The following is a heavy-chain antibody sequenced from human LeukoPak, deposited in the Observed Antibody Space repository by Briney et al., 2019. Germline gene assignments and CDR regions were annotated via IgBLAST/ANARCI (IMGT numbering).Heavy chain of an antibody. D-gene: IGHD2-15*01. Sequence: GGSLRLSCAASGFTFSSYWMNWVRQAPGKGLEWVANIKQDGSAKFYVDSVKGRFTISRDNAKNSLHLQMNSLRAEDTAVYYCARDRMGGLRFGGQGTLVTVSS. CDR2: IKQDGSAK. V-gene: IGHV3-7*01. CDR3: ARDRMGGLRF. J-gene: IGHJ4*02. CDR1: GFTFSSYW.